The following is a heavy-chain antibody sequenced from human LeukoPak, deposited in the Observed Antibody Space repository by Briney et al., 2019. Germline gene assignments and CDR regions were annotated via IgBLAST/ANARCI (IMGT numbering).Heavy chain of an antibody. D-gene: IGHD4-17*01. J-gene: IGHJ4*02. CDR3: ARYPTFDYGDYELGYYFDY. Sequence: GGSLRLSCAASGFTFTSYWMSWVRQAPGKGLEWVANIKQDGSEKYYVDSVKGRFTISRDKAKNSLYLRMISLRAEDTAVYFCARYPTFDYGDYELGYYFDYWGQGALVTVSS. V-gene: IGHV3-7*01. CDR2: IKQDGSEK. CDR1: GFTFTSYW.